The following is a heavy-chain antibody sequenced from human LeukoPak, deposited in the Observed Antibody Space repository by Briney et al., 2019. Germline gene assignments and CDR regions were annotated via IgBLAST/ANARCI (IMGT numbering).Heavy chain of an antibody. Sequence: HPGGSLRLSCVASGFTFGSYAMHWVRQAPGKGLEWVAFIRYDGGNKYYGDSVKGRFTISRDNSKNMLYLQMTSLRPDDTAVYYCAKDQPSPAYFLDSWGQGIPVTVSS. V-gene: IGHV3-30*02. CDR2: IRYDGGNK. D-gene: IGHD3/OR15-3a*01. J-gene: IGHJ1*01. CDR3: AKDQPSPAYFLDS. CDR1: GFTFGSYA.